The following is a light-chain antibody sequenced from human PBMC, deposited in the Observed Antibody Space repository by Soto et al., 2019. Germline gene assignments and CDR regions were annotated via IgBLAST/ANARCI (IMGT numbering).Light chain of an antibody. V-gene: IGKV1-5*01. J-gene: IGKJ4*01. CDR1: QTISSW. CDR3: QQYKSYST. CDR2: NVS. Sequence: DIQMTQSPSTLSSSVGDRVTITCRASQTISSWLAWYQQKPGKAPKVLIYNVSNLESGVPSRFSGSGSGTEFTLTISSLQPDEFATYYCQQYKSYSTFGGGTKVDIK.